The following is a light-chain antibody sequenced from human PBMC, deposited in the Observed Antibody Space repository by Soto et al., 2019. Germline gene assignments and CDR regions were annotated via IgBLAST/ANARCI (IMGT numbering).Light chain of an antibody. J-gene: IGKJ1*01. V-gene: IGKV3-20*01. CDR3: QQYGSSPRT. Sequence: IVLTESPGTLALSQGERASLSCRASQSVSSIYLGWYQQKPGQAPRLLMYGASSRATGIPERFSGSGSGTDFTLTISRLEPEDFAVYYCQQYGSSPRTFGQGTKV. CDR2: GAS. CDR1: QSVSSIY.